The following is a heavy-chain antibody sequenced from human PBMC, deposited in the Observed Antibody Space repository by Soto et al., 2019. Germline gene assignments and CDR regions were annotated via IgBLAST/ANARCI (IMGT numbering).Heavy chain of an antibody. CDR2: INAGNGDT. J-gene: IGHJ5*02. D-gene: IGHD5-18*01. V-gene: IGHV1-3*05. CDR3: ARDRGYAYGYWGWFDP. Sequence: QVHFVQSGAEEKKPGASVKVSCKASGYTFTDSAIHWVRQAPGQRLEWMGWINAGNGDTKYTQKFQGRVTITRDTSANTAYMELSSLTSEDTAVYHCARDRGYAYGYWGWFDPWGQGTLVTVSS. CDR1: GYTFTDSA.